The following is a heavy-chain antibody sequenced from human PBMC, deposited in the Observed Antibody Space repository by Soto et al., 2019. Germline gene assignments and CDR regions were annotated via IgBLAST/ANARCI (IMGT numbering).Heavy chain of an antibody. CDR3: AKGTDKWKDTTGNYFYYTMDV. V-gene: IGHV3-30*18. D-gene: IGHD1-20*01. CDR2: ISYDGSKK. Sequence: GGSLRLSCAASGFTFSSYAMHWVRQAPGKGLEWVAVISYDGSKKYYANSVRGRFTISRDDSKNTLLLQLNSLRSEDTAVYYCAKGTDKWKDTTGNYFYYTMDVWGQGTAVTVS. CDR1: GFTFSSYA. J-gene: IGHJ6*02.